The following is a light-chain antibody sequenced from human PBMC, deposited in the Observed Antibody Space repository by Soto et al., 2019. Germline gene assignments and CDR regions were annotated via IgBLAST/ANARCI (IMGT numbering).Light chain of an antibody. V-gene: IGKV3-20*01. Sequence: EIVLTQSPGTLSLSPGERATLSCRASQSVSSSYLAWYQQKPGQAPRLIIYGASDRATGIPDRFSGSGSGTDFTLTISRLEPEDFAVYYCQQYGSSAYTFGQGTKLEIK. CDR3: QQYGSSAYT. CDR2: GAS. CDR1: QSVSSSY. J-gene: IGKJ2*01.